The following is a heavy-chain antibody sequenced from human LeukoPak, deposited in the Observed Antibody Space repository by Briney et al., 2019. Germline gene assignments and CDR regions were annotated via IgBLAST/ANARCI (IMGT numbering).Heavy chain of an antibody. V-gene: IGHV5-51*01. CDR1: GYSFTSYW. D-gene: IGHD5-18*01. CDR2: IYPGDSDT. J-gene: IGHJ5*02. Sequence: GESLKISCKGSGYSFTSYWIGWVRQMPGKGLEWMGIIYPGDSDTRYSPSFQGQVTISADKSISTAYLQWSSLKASDTAMYYCARTVFGYSYGSQNWFDPWGQGTLVTVSS. CDR3: ARTVFGYSYGSQNWFDP.